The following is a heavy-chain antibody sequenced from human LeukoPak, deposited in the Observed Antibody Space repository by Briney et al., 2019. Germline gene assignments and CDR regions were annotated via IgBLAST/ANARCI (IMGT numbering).Heavy chain of an antibody. CDR2: INPNSGGT. D-gene: IGHD3-3*01. J-gene: IGHJ5*02. Sequence: ASVKVSCKASGGTFSSYAISWVRQAPGQGLEWMGWINPNSGGTNYAQKFQGRVTMTRDTSISTAYMELSRLRSDDTAVYYCARGGAYDFWSGYPHPFDPWGQGTLVTVSS. CDR3: ARGGAYDFWSGYPHPFDP. CDR1: GGTFSSYA. V-gene: IGHV1-2*02.